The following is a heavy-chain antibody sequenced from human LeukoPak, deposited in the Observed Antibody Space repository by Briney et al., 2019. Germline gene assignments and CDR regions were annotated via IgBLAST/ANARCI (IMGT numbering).Heavy chain of an antibody. J-gene: IGHJ4*02. CDR3: AKDSSAWACDY. V-gene: IGHV3-30*02. CDR2: IRHDGSDK. Sequence: GGSLRLSCAVSGLSISSYAIHWVRQAPGKGLEWVAFIRHDGSDKYYADSVTGRFTISRGNSKNTIYLQMNSLRAEDTALYYCAKDSSAWACDYWGQGTLVTVSS. D-gene: IGHD6-19*01. CDR1: GLSISSYA.